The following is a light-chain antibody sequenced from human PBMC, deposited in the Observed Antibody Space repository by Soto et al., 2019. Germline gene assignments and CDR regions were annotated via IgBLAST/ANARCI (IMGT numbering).Light chain of an antibody. CDR2: EDN. J-gene: IGLJ3*02. CDR3: CSYAGSSTWV. V-gene: IGLV2-23*01. CDR1: SSDVGSYNL. Sequence: QSALTQPASVSGSPGQSITISCTGTSSDVGSYNLVSWYQQHPGTAPKLMIYEDNKRASGVSNRFSRSTSGITASLTISVLQAEDEADYYCCSYAGSSTWVFGGGTKLTVL.